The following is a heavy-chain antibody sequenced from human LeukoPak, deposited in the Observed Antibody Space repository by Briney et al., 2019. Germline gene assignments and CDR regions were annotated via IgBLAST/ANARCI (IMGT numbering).Heavy chain of an antibody. V-gene: IGHV3-33*01. CDR3: ARGEDGYNSPDY. Sequence: HPGGSLRLSCAASGFTLSSYGMHWVRQAPGKGLEWVAVIWYDGSNKYYADSVKGRFTISRDNSKNTLYLQMNSLRAEDTAVYYCARGEDGYNSPDYWGQGTLVTVSS. D-gene: IGHD5-12*01. J-gene: IGHJ4*02. CDR2: IWYDGSNK. CDR1: GFTLSSYG.